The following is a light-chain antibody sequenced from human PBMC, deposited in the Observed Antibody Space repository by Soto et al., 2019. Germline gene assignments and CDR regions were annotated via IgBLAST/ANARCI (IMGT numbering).Light chain of an antibody. J-gene: IGKJ3*01. CDR2: ASS. CDR1: QDILSW. Sequence: DIQMTQSPSSVSASVGDRVTITCRASQDILSWLAWYQQKPGEAPRLLIYASSNLQSGVPSRFSGSGSETDFTLTISSLQPEEFATYYCQQANSFPISFGPGTRFDIK. CDR3: QQANSFPIS. V-gene: IGKV1-12*01.